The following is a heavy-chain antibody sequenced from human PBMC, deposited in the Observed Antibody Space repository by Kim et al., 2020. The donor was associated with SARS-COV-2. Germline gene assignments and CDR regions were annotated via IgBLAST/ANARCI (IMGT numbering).Heavy chain of an antibody. J-gene: IGHJ5*02. CDR3: ARDQIRGNMITYGLQGFDP. CDR2: ISSSGSTI. D-gene: IGHD3-16*01. Sequence: GGSLRLSCAASGFTFSSYEMNWVRQAPGKGLEWVSYISSSGSTIYYSDSVKGRFTISRDNAKNSLYLQMNSLRAEDTAVYYCARDQIRGNMITYGLQGFDPWGQGTLVTVSS. V-gene: IGHV3-48*03. CDR1: GFTFSSYE.